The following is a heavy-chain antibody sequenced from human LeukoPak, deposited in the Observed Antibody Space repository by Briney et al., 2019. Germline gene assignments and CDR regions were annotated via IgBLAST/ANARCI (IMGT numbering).Heavy chain of an antibody. Sequence: PGGSLRLSCAASGFTFSSYSMNWVRQAPGKGLEWVSYISSSSTAIYYADSVKGRFTISRDNTKNSLYLQMNSLRAEDTAVYYCARGSRTISTGDWGQGTLVTVSS. J-gene: IGHJ4*02. CDR1: GFTFSSYS. D-gene: IGHD2-2*01. V-gene: IGHV3-48*04. CDR3: ARGSRTISTGD. CDR2: ISSSSTAI.